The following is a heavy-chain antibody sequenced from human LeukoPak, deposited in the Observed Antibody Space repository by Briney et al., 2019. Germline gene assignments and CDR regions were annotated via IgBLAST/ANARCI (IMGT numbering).Heavy chain of an antibody. CDR2: ISGSGGST. CDR1: GFTFSSYA. D-gene: IGHD1-7*01. J-gene: IGHJ6*03. CDR3: AKAVDWNYSYYYYYMDV. V-gene: IGHV3-23*01. Sequence: PGGSLRLSCAASGFTFSSYAMSWVRQAPGKGLEWVSAISGSGGSTYYADSVKGRFTISRDNSKNTLYLQMNSLRAEDTAVYYCAKAVDWNYSYYYYYMDVWGKGTTVTVSS.